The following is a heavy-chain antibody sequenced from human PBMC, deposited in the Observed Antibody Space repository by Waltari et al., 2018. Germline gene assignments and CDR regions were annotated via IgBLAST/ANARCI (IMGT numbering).Heavy chain of an antibody. V-gene: IGHV3-7*01. CDR2: IKQDGSEK. D-gene: IGHD3-16*01. Sequence: EVQLVESGGGLVQPGGSLRLSCAASGFTFSSYWMSWVRQAPGKGLEWVANIKQDGSEKYYVDSVKGLFTISRDNAKNSLYLQMNSLRAEDTAVYYCARGGRFIWGPFDYWGQGTLVTVSS. J-gene: IGHJ4*02. CDR1: GFTFSSYW. CDR3: ARGGRFIWGPFDY.